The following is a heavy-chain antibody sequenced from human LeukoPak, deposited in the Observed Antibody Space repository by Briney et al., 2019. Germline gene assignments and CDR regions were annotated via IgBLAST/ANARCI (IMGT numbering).Heavy chain of an antibody. CDR3: ARTNGGYEYN. CDR2: INPKSGGT. J-gene: IGHJ4*02. CDR1: GYTFTDYY. V-gene: IGHV1-2*02. Sequence: ASVKVSCKASGYTFTDYYMHWVRQAPGQGLEWMGWINPKSGGTKYAQKFQGRVTMTRDTSISTAYMEVSRLKSDDTAVYYCARTNGGYEYNWGQGTRVIVSS. D-gene: IGHD5-12*01.